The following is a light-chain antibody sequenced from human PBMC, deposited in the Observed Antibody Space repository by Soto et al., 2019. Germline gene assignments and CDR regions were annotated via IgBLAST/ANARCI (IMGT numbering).Light chain of an antibody. J-gene: IGLJ1*01. CDR2: EDS. CDR3: CSYAGSSTYV. Sequence: QSVLTQPASVSGSPGQSITISCTGTSSDFGSYNLVSWYQQHQGKAPKLMIYEDSKRPSGVSNRFSGSKSGNTASLTISGLQAEDDADYYCCSYAGSSTYVFGTGTKLTVL. CDR1: SSDFGSYNL. V-gene: IGLV2-23*01.